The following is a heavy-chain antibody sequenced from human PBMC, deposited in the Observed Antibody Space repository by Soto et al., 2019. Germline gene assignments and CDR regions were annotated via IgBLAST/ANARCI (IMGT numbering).Heavy chain of an antibody. Sequence: EVQLLESGGGLVQPGGSLRLSCAASGFTFSSYAMSLVRQAPGKGLELVSAISGSGGSTYYADSVKGRFTISRDNSKNTLYLQMNSLRAEDTAVYYCAKGVGSGWYLVYFDYWGQGTLVTVSS. D-gene: IGHD6-19*01. J-gene: IGHJ4*02. V-gene: IGHV3-23*01. CDR1: GFTFSSYA. CDR3: AKGVGSGWYLVYFDY. CDR2: ISGSGGST.